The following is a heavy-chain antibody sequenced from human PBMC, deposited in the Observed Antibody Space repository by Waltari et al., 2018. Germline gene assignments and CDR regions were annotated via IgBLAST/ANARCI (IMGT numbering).Heavy chain of an antibody. CDR3: AKDRKKGAAAGSKPDY. CDR1: GFPFSSYA. D-gene: IGHD6-13*01. J-gene: IGHJ4*02. V-gene: IGHV3-23*01. Sequence: EVQLLESGGGLVQPGGSLRLSCAASGFPFSSYAMSLVRQAPGKGLEWVSAISGSGGSTYYADSVKGRFTISRDNSKNTLYLQMNSLRAEDTAVYYCAKDRKKGAAAGSKPDYWGQGTLVTVSS. CDR2: ISGSGGST.